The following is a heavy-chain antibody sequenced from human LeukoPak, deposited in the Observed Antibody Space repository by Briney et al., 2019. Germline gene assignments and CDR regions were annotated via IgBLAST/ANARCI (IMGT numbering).Heavy chain of an antibody. CDR2: ISYDGSNK. J-gene: IGHJ3*02. V-gene: IGHV3-30-3*01. CDR3: ARDFHYYDRSGPHTTGAFDI. CDR1: GFTFSSYA. D-gene: IGHD3-22*01. Sequence: GRSLRLSCAASGFTFSSYAMHWVRQAPGKGLEWVAVISYDGSNKYYADSVKGRFTISRDNSKNTLYLQMNSLRAEDTAVYYCARDFHYYDRSGPHTTGAFDIWGQGTMVTVSS.